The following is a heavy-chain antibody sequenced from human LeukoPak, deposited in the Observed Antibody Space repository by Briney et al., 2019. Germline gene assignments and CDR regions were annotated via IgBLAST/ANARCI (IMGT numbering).Heavy chain of an antibody. CDR3: ARALVRSMAQYSSGWYPPPAANYYYMDV. J-gene: IGHJ6*03. CDR2: ISSSSSYI. Sequence: GGSLRLSCAASGFTFSSYSMNWVRQAPGKGLEWVSSISSSSSYIYYADSVKGRFTITRDNAKNSLYLQMNSLRAEDTAVYYCARALVRSMAQYSSGWYPPPAANYYYMDVWGKGTTVTVSS. D-gene: IGHD6-19*01. CDR1: GFTFSSYS. V-gene: IGHV3-21*01.